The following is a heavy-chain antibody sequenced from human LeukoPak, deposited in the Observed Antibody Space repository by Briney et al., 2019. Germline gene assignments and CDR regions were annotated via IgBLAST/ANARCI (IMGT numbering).Heavy chain of an antibody. CDR1: GYTFTSYG. CDR3: ARTTAYYYDSSGYSG. V-gene: IGHV1-18*01. D-gene: IGHD3-22*01. CDR2: ISAYNGNT. J-gene: IGHJ4*02. Sequence: GASVKVSCKASGYTFTSYGISWVRQAPGQGLEWMGWISAYNGNTNYAQKLQGRVTMTTDTSTSTAYMELRNLRSDDTAVYYCARTTAYYYDSSGYSGWGQGTLVTVSS.